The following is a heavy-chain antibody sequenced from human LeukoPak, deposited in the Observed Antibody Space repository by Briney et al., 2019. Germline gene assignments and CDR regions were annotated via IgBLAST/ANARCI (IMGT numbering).Heavy chain of an antibody. Sequence: SETLSLICTVSGGSISSYYWSWIRQPPGKGLEWIGYIYYSGSTNYNPSLKSRVIISVDTSKNQFSLKLSSVTAADTAVYYCARERIAVALGAFDIWGQGTMVTVSS. CDR1: GGSISSYY. V-gene: IGHV4-59*01. CDR2: IYYSGST. CDR3: ARERIAVALGAFDI. J-gene: IGHJ3*02. D-gene: IGHD6-19*01.